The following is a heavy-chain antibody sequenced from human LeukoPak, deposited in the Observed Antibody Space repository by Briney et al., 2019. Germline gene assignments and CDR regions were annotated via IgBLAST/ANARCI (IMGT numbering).Heavy chain of an antibody. CDR2: IYTSGST. CDR3: ARGPSYGSGSYILYYYYMDV. Sequence: SETLSLTCTVTGGSISSGSYYWSWIRQPAGKGLEWIGRIYTSGSTNYNPSLKSRVTISVDTSKNQFSLKLSSVTAADTAVYYCARGPSYGSGSYILYYYYMDVWGKGTTVTISS. V-gene: IGHV4-61*02. D-gene: IGHD3-10*01. J-gene: IGHJ6*03. CDR1: GGSISSGSYY.